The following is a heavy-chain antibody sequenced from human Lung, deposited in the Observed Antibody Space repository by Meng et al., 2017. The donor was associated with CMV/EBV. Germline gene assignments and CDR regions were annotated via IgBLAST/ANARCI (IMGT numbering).Heavy chain of an antibody. Sequence: SXXVSXKASGGTFSSYAISWVRQAPGQGREWMGGIIPIFGTANYAQKFQGRVTITTDESTSTAYMELSSLRSEDTAVYYCARGPGIAVAGLFDYWGQGTLVTVSS. CDR1: GGTFSSYA. D-gene: IGHD6-19*01. CDR2: IIPIFGTA. J-gene: IGHJ4*02. CDR3: ARGPGIAVAGLFDY. V-gene: IGHV1-69*05.